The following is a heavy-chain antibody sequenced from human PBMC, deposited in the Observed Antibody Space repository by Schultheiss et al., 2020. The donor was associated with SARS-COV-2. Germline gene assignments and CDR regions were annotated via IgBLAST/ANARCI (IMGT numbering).Heavy chain of an antibody. Sequence: ASVKVSCKASGYTFTSYGISWVRQAPGQGLEWMGWISAYNGNTNYAQKLQGRVTMTTDTSTSTAYMELRSLRSDDTAVYYCARADYYGSGIGYFDYWGQGTLVTVSS. CDR2: ISAYNGNT. CDR3: ARADYYGSGIGYFDY. CDR1: GYTFTSYG. J-gene: IGHJ4*02. D-gene: IGHD3-10*01. V-gene: IGHV1-18*01.